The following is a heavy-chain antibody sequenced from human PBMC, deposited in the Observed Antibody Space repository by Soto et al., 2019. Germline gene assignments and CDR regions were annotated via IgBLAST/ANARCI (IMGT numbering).Heavy chain of an antibody. CDR1: GYTFTSYG. CDR3: ASGWYGEFVYQFDY. CDR2: ISAYNGNT. Sequence: QVQLVQSGAEVKKPGASVKVSCKPSGYTFTSYGITWVRQAPGQGLEWMGWISAYNGNTNYAQKFQGRVTMTTDTXXSTAYMELGSLGSDDTAVYYCASGWYGEFVYQFDYWGQGTLVTVSS. J-gene: IGHJ4*02. V-gene: IGHV1-18*01. D-gene: IGHD3-10*01.